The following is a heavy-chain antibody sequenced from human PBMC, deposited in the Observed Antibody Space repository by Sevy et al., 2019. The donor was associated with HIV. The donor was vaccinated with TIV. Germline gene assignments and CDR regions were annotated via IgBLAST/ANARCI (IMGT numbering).Heavy chain of an antibody. CDR3: AKGGPAGVDYYYYLDV. J-gene: IGHJ6*03. V-gene: IGHV3-23*01. CDR1: GFNFRRFA. D-gene: IGHD5-12*01. Sequence: GGSLRLSCAASGFNFRRFAMSWVRLAPGKGLEWVSGITARGGNIYYIDSVKGRFTSSRENSKNTLYLQMNGLRAEDTAIYFCAKGGPAGVDYYYYLDVWGKGTTVTVSS. CDR2: ITARGGNI.